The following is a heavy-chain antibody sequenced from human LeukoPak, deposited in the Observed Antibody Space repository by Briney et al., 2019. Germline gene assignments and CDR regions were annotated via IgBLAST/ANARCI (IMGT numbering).Heavy chain of an antibody. CDR2: IKQDGSDK. CDR3: ARGGVVVTAIPDY. D-gene: IGHD2-21*02. Sequence: GGSLRLSCAASGFTFSSYWMSWVRQAPGKGLEWVANIKQDGSDKYYVDSVKGRFTISRDNAKNSLYLQMNSLRAEDTAVYYCARGGVVVTAIPDYWGQGTLVTVSS. CDR1: GFTFSSYW. V-gene: IGHV3-7*01. J-gene: IGHJ4*02.